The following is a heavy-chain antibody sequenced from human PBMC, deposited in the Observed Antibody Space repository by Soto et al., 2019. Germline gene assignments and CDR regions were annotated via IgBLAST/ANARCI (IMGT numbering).Heavy chain of an antibody. CDR1: GFTLSDYY. J-gene: IGHJ4*02. V-gene: IGHV3-72*01. CDR3: ARGGNTNWRYLYY. Sequence: EVQLVESGGGLVQPGGSLRLSCAASGFTLSDYYMDWVRQAPEKGLEWVARTRNRANSYTTEYAASVKGRFTISRDDSHNSLYLQMNSLKTEDTAVYYCARGGNTNWRYLYYWGQGTLVTVSS. CDR2: TRNRANSYTT. D-gene: IGHD1-20*01.